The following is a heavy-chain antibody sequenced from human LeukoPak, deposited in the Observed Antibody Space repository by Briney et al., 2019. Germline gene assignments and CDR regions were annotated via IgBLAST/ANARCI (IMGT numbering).Heavy chain of an antibody. Sequence: GGSLRLSCAASGFTFSSYAMHWVRQAPGKGLEWVAVISYDGSNKYYADSVKGRFTISRDNSKNTLYLQMNSLRAEDTAVCYCARESGGAAWYMDVWGKGTTVTVSS. J-gene: IGHJ6*03. CDR1: GFTFSSYA. V-gene: IGHV3-30*04. CDR3: ARESGGAAWYMDV. CDR2: ISYDGSNK. D-gene: IGHD2-8*02.